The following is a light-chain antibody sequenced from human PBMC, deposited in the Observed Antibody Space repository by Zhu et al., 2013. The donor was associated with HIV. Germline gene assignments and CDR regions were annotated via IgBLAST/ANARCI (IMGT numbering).Light chain of an antibody. J-gene: IGKJ1*01. CDR2: DAS. CDR3: QQYNSYSWT. Sequence: DIQMTQSPSTLSASVGDRVTITCRASQSISSWSAWYQQKPGKAPKLLIYDASSLESGVPSRFSGSGSGTEFSLTISTLQPDDFATYYCQQYNSYSWTFGQGTKVE. V-gene: IGKV1-5*01. CDR1: QSISSW.